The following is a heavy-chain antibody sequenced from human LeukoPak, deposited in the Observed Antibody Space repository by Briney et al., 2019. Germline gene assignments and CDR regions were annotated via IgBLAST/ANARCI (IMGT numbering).Heavy chain of an antibody. CDR1: GFTFSNAW. V-gene: IGHV3-74*01. Sequence: TGGSLRLSCAASGFTFSNAWMSWVRQAPGKGLVWVSRINTDGSTTNYADSVKGRFTISRDNAKNTLFLQMNSLRAEDTAVYYCAREAGPNYNIWSGYYTGWDYWGQGTLVTVSS. J-gene: IGHJ4*02. CDR2: INTDGSTT. CDR3: AREAGPNYNIWSGYYTGWDY. D-gene: IGHD3-3*01.